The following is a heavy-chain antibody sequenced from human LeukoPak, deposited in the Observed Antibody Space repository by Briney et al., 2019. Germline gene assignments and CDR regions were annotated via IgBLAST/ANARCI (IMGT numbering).Heavy chain of an antibody. J-gene: IGHJ4*02. Sequence: KPSETLSLTCTVSGGSISSSSYYWNWIRQPPGKGLEWIGYIYYSGSTNYNPSLKSRVTISVDTSKNQFSLKLSSVAAADTAVYYCAREWAQPGEPAAIGGPFDYWGQGTLVTVSS. V-gene: IGHV4-61*01. CDR2: IYYSGST. CDR1: GGSISSSSYY. CDR3: AREWAQPGEPAAIGGPFDY. D-gene: IGHD2-2*02.